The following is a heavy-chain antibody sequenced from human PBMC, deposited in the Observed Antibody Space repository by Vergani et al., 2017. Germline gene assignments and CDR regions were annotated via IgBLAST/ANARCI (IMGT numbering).Heavy chain of an antibody. CDR1: GFSLSTSGMC. CDR2: IDWDDDK. V-gene: IGHV2-70*15. J-gene: IGHJ4*02. CDR3: ARSYSGYDFGYSWLDY. D-gene: IGHD5-12*01. Sequence: QVTLRESGPALVKPTQTLTLTCTFSGFSLSTSGMCVSWIRQPPGKALEWLARIDWDDDKYYSTSLKTRLTISKDTSKNQVVLTMTNMDPVDTATYYCARSYSGYDFGYSWLDYWGQGTLVTVSS.